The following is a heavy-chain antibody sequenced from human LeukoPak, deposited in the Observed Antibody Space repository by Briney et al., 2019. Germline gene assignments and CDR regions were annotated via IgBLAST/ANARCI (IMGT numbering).Heavy chain of an antibody. CDR3: ARSGILWFGEVFDY. J-gene: IGHJ4*02. CDR2: IYYSGST. V-gene: IGHV4-39*07. CDR1: GGSISSSSYY. D-gene: IGHD3-10*01. Sequence: SETLSLTFTVSGGSISSSSYYWGWIRPPPGKGLEWIGSIYYSGSTYYNPSLKSRVTISVDTSKNQFSLKLSSVTAADTAVYYCARSGILWFGEVFDYWGQGTLVTVSS.